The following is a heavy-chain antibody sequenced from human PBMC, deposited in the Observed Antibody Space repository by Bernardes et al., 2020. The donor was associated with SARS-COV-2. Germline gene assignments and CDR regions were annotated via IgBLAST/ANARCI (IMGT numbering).Heavy chain of an antibody. Sequence: SVKVSCKASGGTFSSYAISWVRQAPGQGLEWMGRIIPIFGTANYAQKFQGRVTITADESTSTAYMELSSLRSEDTAVYYCARAGWGTGTTTGYGMDVWGQGTTVTVSS. V-gene: IGHV1-69*13. CDR1: GGTFSSYA. D-gene: IGHD1-1*01. CDR2: IIPIFGTA. CDR3: ARAGWGTGTTTGYGMDV. J-gene: IGHJ6*02.